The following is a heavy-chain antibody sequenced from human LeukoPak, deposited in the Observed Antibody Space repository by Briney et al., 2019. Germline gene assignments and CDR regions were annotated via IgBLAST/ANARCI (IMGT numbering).Heavy chain of an antibody. D-gene: IGHD3-10*01. Sequence: QTGGSLRLSCAASGFTVSSNYMSWVRQAPGKGLEWVSVIYSGGSTYYADSVKGRFTISRDNSKNTLYLQMNSLRAEDTAVYYCARLYYGSGTTNDYWGQGTLVTVSS. J-gene: IGHJ4*02. CDR2: IYSGGST. CDR1: GFTVSSNY. V-gene: IGHV3-66*04. CDR3: ARLYYGSGTTNDY.